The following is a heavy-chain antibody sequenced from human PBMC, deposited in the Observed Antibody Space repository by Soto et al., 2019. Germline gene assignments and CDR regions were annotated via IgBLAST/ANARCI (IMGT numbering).Heavy chain of an antibody. Sequence: GGSLRLSCAASGFTFSSYAMHWVRQAPGKGLEWVAVISYDGSNKYYADSVKGRFTISRDNSKNTLYLQMNSLRAEDTAVYYCARDRAAAYYFDYWGQGTLVTVSS. D-gene: IGHD6-13*01. J-gene: IGHJ4*02. CDR3: ARDRAAAYYFDY. V-gene: IGHV3-30-3*01. CDR1: GFTFSSYA. CDR2: ISYDGSNK.